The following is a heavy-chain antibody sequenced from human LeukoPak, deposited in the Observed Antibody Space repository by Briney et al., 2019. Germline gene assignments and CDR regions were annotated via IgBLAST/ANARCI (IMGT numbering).Heavy chain of an antibody. D-gene: IGHD5/OR15-5a*01. J-gene: IGHJ5*02. V-gene: IGHV7-4-1*02. CDR2: INTDTRNP. Sequence: ASVKVSCKASGYTFTTYAINWVRQAPGQGLEWMGWINTDTRNPTYAQGFTGRFVFSLDTSVSTAYLQISSLKAEDTAVYYCARSPLRYPNWFDPWGQGTLVTVSS. CDR1: GYTFTTYA. CDR3: ARSPLRYPNWFDP.